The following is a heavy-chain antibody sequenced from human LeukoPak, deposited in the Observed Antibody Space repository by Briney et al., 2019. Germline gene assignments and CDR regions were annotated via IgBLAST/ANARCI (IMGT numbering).Heavy chain of an antibody. D-gene: IGHD2-2*02. CDR1: GFTVSSNY. CDR2: IYSGGST. J-gene: IGHJ4*02. Sequence: TGGSLRLSCAASGFTVSSNYMSWVRQAPGKGLEWVSIIYSGGSTYYADSVKGRFTISRDNSKNTLYLQMNSLRAEDTAVYYCARVYCSSTSCYNYFDYWGQGTLVTVSS. CDR3: ARVYCSSTSCYNYFDY. V-gene: IGHV3-66*02.